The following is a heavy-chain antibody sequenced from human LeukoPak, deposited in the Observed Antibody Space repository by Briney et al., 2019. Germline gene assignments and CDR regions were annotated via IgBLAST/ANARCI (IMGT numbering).Heavy chain of an antibody. V-gene: IGHV1-2*02. CDR1: GYTFTSYG. J-gene: IGHJ6*03. CDR2: INPNSGGT. CDR3: AREYYGSGSQYYMDV. Sequence: GASVKFSCKASGYTFTSYGISWVRQAPGQGLEWMGWINPNSGGTNYAQKFQGRVTMTRDTSISTAYMELSRLRSDDTAVYYCAREYYGSGSQYYMDVWGKGTTVTISS. D-gene: IGHD3-10*01.